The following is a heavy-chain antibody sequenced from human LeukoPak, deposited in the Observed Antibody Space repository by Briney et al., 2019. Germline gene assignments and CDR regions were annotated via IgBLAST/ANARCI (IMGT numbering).Heavy chain of an antibody. J-gene: IGHJ4*02. CDR1: GLTFSRSW. D-gene: IGHD3-10*01. V-gene: IGHV3-7*04. CDR2: IKEDGSQK. CDR3: ARGFGDC. Sequence: GGSLRLSCAASGLTFSRSWMIWVRQAPGKGLEWVANIKEDGSQKFYVDSVKGRFTISRDNARNSLYLQMSSLRAEDTAVYYCARGFGDCWGQGTLVTVSS.